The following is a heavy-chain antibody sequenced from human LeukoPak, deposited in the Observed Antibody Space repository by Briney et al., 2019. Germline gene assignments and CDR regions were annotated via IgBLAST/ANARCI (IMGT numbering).Heavy chain of an antibody. CDR1: GFTVSSNY. CDR2: IYSGGST. CDR3: AKAFPSYYYDSSGYPDY. J-gene: IGHJ4*02. V-gene: IGHV3-53*01. Sequence: GGSLRLSCAASGFTVSSNYMSWVRQAPGKGLEWVSLIYSGGSTYYADSVKGRFTISRDNSKNTLYLQMNSLRAEDTAVYYCAKAFPSYYYDSSGYPDYWGQGTLVTVSS. D-gene: IGHD3-22*01.